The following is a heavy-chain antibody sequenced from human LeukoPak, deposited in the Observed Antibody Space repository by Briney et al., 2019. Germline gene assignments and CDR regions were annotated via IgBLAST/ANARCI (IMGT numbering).Heavy chain of an antibody. CDR1: GYTFTSYD. Sequence: ASVKVSCKASGYTFTSYDINWVRQATGQGLEWMGWMNPNSGNTGYAQKFQGRVTITRNTSISTAYMELSSLRSEDTAVYYCARGGAYYDFWSGYYDYWGQGTLVTVSS. J-gene: IGHJ4*02. CDR3: ARGGAYYDFWSGYYDY. V-gene: IGHV1-8*03. CDR2: MNPNSGNT. D-gene: IGHD3-3*01.